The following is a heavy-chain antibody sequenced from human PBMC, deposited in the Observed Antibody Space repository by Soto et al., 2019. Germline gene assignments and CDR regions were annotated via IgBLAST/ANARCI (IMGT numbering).Heavy chain of an antibody. CDR3: ARVRSGYDYYYYGMDV. CDR2: IIPILGIA. V-gene: IGHV1-69*02. Sequence: QVQLVQSGAEVKKPGSSVKVSCKASGGTFSSYTISWVRQAPGQGLEWMGRIIPILGIANYAQKFQGRVTITADKSTSTAYMELSRLRSEDTAVYYCARVRSGYDYYYYGMDVWGQGTTVTVSS. J-gene: IGHJ6*02. CDR1: GGTFSSYT. D-gene: IGHD5-12*01.